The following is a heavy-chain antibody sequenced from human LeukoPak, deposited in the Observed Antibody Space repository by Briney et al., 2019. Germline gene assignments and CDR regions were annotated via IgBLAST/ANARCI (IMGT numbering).Heavy chain of an antibody. J-gene: IGHJ6*02. CDR1: GFTFSSYG. CDR3: ARDPRYCSSTSCYYYYYGMDV. V-gene: IGHV3-33*01. D-gene: IGHD2-2*01. CDR2: IWYDGSNK. Sequence: QSGGSLRLSGAASGFTFSSYGMHWVRQAPGKGLEWVAVIWYDGSNKYYADSVKGRFTISRDNSKNTLYLQMNSLRAEDTAVYYCARDPRYCSSTSCYYYYYGMDVWGQGTTVTVSS.